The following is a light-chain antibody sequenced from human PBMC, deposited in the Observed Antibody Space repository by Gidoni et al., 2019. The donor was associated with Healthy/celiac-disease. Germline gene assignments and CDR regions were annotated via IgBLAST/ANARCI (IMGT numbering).Light chain of an antibody. Sequence: IQMTQSPSTLSASVGDRVTITCRASQSSSSWLAWYQQKPGNPPKLLIYKASSLESGVPSRFSGSGSGAEFTLTISSLQPDDFATYYCQQYNSYLVTFXQXTKLEIK. CDR3: QQYNSYLVT. V-gene: IGKV1-5*03. CDR1: QSSSSW. CDR2: KAS. J-gene: IGKJ2*01.